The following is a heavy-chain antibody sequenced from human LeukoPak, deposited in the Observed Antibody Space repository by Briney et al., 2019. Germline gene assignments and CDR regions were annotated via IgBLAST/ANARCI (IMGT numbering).Heavy chain of an antibody. CDR3: AKCGEHVLRYFDWLAPLHY. CDR1: GFTFSSYG. CDR2: IRYDGSNK. D-gene: IGHD3-9*01. J-gene: IGHJ4*02. V-gene: IGHV3-30*02. Sequence: PGGSLRLSCAASGFTFSSYGMHWVRQAPAKGLEGVAFIRYDGSNKYYADSVKGRFTISRDNSKNSLYLQMNSLRAEDTAVYYCAKCGEHVLRYFDWLAPLHYWGQGTLVTVSS.